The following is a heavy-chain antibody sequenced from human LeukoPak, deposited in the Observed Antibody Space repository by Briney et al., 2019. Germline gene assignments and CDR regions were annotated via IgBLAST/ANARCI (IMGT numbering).Heavy chain of an antibody. CDR1: GGSISSGDYY. CDR3: ARADCSGGSCYSYKNYYYYGMDV. D-gene: IGHD2-15*01. J-gene: IGHJ6*02. CDR2: IYYSGST. Sequence: PSETLSLTCTVSGGSISSGDYYWSWIRQPPGKGLEWIGYIYYSGSTYYNPSLKSRVTISVDTSKNQFSLKLSSVTAADTAVYCCARADCSGGSCYSYKNYYYYGMDVWGQGTTVTVSS. V-gene: IGHV4-30-4*01.